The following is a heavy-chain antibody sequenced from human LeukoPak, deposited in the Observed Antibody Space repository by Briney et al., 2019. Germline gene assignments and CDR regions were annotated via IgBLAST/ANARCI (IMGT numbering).Heavy chain of an antibody. Sequence: SETLSLTCAVSGGSISSSNWWSWVRQPPGKGLEWIGEIYHSGSTNYNPSLKSRVTISVDTSKNQFSLKLSSVTAADTAVYYCARRKRGYSYGYSDYWGQGTLVTVSS. CDR2: IYHSGST. V-gene: IGHV4-4*02. D-gene: IGHD5-18*01. J-gene: IGHJ4*02. CDR1: GGSISSSNW. CDR3: ARRKRGYSYGYSDY.